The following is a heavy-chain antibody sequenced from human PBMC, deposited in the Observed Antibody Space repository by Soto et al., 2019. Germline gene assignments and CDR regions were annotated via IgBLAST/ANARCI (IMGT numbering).Heavy chain of an antibody. Sequence: PGGSLRLSCAASVFTFSSYAMHLVRQSPGKGLEWVAVISYDGSNKYYADSVKGRFTISRDNSKNTLHLQMNSLRAEDTAVYYCARGGSTVTILRYYYGMDVWGQGTKVTVSS. V-gene: IGHV3-30-3*01. D-gene: IGHD4-4*01. CDR2: ISYDGSNK. J-gene: IGHJ6*02. CDR1: VFTFSSYA. CDR3: ARGGSTVTILRYYYGMDV.